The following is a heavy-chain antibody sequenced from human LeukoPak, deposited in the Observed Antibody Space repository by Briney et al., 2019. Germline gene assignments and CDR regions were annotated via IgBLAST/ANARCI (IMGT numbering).Heavy chain of an antibody. CDR3: ARTVTTDNWFDP. Sequence: GGSLRLSCAASGFTFNNYNMNWVRQAPGKGLEWVAVISYDGSNKYYADSVKGRFTISRDNSKNTLYLQMNSLRAEDTAVYYCARTVTTDNWFDPWGQGTLVTVSS. V-gene: IGHV3-30-3*01. CDR1: GFTFNNYN. D-gene: IGHD4-17*01. CDR2: ISYDGSNK. J-gene: IGHJ5*02.